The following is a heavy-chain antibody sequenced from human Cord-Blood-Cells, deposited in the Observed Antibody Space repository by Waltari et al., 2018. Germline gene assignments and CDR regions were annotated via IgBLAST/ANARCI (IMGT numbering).Heavy chain of an antibody. CDR2: ISYDGSNK. J-gene: IGHJ4*02. CDR1: GFTFSSYG. Sequence: QVQLVESGGGVVQPGRSLRLSCAASGFTFSSYGMHLVRQAPGKGLGWVAVISYDGSNKYYADSMKGRFTISRDNSKNTLYLQMNSLRAEDTAVYYCAKGITMIVVVTPFDYWGQGTLVTVSS. CDR3: AKGITMIVVVTPFDY. D-gene: IGHD3-22*01. V-gene: IGHV3-30*18.